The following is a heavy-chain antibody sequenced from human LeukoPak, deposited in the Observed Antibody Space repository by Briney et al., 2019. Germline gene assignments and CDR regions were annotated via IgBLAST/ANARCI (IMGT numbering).Heavy chain of an antibody. D-gene: IGHD2-21*02. Sequence: GGSLRLSCAASGLTVSSNYMSWVRQAPGKGLEWVSVIYTGGSTYYADSVKGRFTISRDNSKNTLYLQMNSLRAEDTAVYYCARGPCGGDCYPNDRWGQGTLVTVSS. J-gene: IGHJ4*02. V-gene: IGHV3-53*01. CDR2: IYTGGST. CDR3: ARGPCGGDCYPNDR. CDR1: GLTVSSNY.